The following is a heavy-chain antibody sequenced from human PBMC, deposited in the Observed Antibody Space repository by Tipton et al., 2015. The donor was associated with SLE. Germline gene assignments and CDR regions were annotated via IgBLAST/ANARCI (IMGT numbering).Heavy chain of an antibody. V-gene: IGHV4-39*01. CDR1: GGSISSSSYY. J-gene: IGHJ5*02. Sequence: TLSLTCTVSGGSISSSSYYWGWIRQPPGKGLEWIGSIYYSGSTYYNPPLKSRVTISVDTSKNQFSLRRGSVTAADTAVYYCARALRGGSGRGWFDPWGQGTLVTVSS. CDR2: IYYSGST. D-gene: IGHD6-19*01. CDR3: ARALRGGSGRGWFDP.